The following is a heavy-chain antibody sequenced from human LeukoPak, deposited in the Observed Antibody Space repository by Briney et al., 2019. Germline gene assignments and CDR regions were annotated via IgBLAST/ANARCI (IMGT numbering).Heavy chain of an antibody. CDR3: ARGADSGYSSDN. V-gene: IGHV3-74*01. D-gene: IGHD3-9*01. J-gene: IGHJ4*02. Sequence: GGSLRLSCAASGFTFSNYRMHWVRQAPGKGLVWVSRINSDGRSTNYADSVKGRFTISGDNAKNTLYLQMNSLRAEDTAVYYCARGADSGYSSDNWGQGTLVSVSS. CDR1: GFTFSNYR. CDR2: INSDGRST.